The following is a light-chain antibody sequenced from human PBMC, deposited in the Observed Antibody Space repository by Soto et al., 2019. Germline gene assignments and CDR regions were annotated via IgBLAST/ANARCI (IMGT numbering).Light chain of an antibody. J-gene: IGKJ1*01. CDR2: GAL. CDR1: QGIGSW. Sequence: DIQMTQSPSSVSASVGDRVTNTCRASQGIGSWLAWYQQKPGKAPKLLIYGALSLQSGVPSRFSGSGSGTDFTLTISSLQPEDFATYYCQQANSFPWTFGQGTKVEIK. CDR3: QQANSFPWT. V-gene: IGKV1-12*01.